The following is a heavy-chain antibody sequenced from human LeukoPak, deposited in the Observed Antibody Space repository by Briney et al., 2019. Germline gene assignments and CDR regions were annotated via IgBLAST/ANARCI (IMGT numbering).Heavy chain of an antibody. CDR1: GFTFSSYA. D-gene: IGHD4-4*01. CDR3: ARGDYSIPLDY. Sequence: GGSLRLSCAASGFTFSSYAMTWVRQAPGKGLEWVSSISSSSSYIYYADSVKGRFTISRDNAKNSLYLQMNSLRAEDTAVYYCARGDYSIPLDYWGQGTLVAVSS. J-gene: IGHJ4*02. V-gene: IGHV3-21*01. CDR2: ISSSSSYI.